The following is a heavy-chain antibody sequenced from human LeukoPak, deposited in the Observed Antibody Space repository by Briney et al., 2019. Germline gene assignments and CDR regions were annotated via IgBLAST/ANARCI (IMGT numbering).Heavy chain of an antibody. CDR3: AKDCSGGSCS. J-gene: IGHJ4*02. V-gene: IGHV3-23*01. Sequence: GGSLRLSCAASGFTFSNYAMSWVRQAPGKGLEWVSSINGRGGSTYYADSVKGRFTISRDNSKNTLYLQMNSLRAEDTAVYYCAKDCSGGSCSWGQGTLVTVSS. CDR2: INGRGGST. D-gene: IGHD2-15*01. CDR1: GFTFSNYA.